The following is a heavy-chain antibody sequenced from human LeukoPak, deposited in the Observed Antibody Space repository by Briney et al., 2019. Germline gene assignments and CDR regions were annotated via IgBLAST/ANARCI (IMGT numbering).Heavy chain of an antibody. V-gene: IGHV3-30*02. CDR3: ARDRGNIVVGPNAIRGWFDP. J-gene: IGHJ5*02. CDR2: IRFDGTIK. Sequence: GGSLRLSCAASGFTFSSYSMNWVRQAPGKGLEWVAFIRFDGTIKDYADSVKGRFTISRDNSKNTLNLLMNSLRVEDTAMHHCARDRGNIVVGPNAIRGWFDPWGQGTLVTVSS. CDR1: GFTFSSYS. D-gene: IGHD2-2*02.